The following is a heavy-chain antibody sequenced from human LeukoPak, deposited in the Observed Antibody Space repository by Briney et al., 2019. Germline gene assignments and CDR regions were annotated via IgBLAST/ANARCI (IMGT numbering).Heavy chain of an antibody. V-gene: IGHV3-30-3*01. CDR1: GFTFSSYA. Sequence: GGSLRLSCAASGFTFSSYAMHWVRQAPGKGLEWVAVISYDGSNKYYADSVKGRFTISRDNSKNTLSLQMNSLRAEDTAVYYCARGGTLDYWGQGTLVTVSS. CDR3: ARGGTLDY. J-gene: IGHJ4*02. CDR2: ISYDGSNK.